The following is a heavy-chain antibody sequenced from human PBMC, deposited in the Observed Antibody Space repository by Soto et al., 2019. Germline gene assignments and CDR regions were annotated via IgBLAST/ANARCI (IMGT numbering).Heavy chain of an antibody. D-gene: IGHD4-4*01. CDR3: ARDDYSNYVWFDP. Sequence: QLPLQESGPGLVKPSETLSLTCTVSGGSISSSSYYWGWIRQPPGKGLEWIGSIYYSGSTYYNPSLKSRVTISVDTSKNQFSLKLSSVTAADTAVYYCARDDYSNYVWFDPWGQGTLVTVSS. J-gene: IGHJ5*02. V-gene: IGHV4-39*01. CDR1: GGSISSSSYY. CDR2: IYYSGST.